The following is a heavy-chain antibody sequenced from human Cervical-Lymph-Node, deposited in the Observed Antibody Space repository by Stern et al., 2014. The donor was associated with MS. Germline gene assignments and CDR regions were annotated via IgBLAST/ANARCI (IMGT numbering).Heavy chain of an antibody. V-gene: IGHV2-70*01. Sequence: SGPALVKPTQTLTLTCTFSGFSLSTSGMCVSWIRQPPGKALEWLALIDWNDDKYYSTSLKTRLTLSKATSKNQVVLTMTNMDPVDTATYYCARTPYYYDSSGYYLFDYWGQGTLVTVSS. CDR3: ARTPYYYDSSGYYLFDY. D-gene: IGHD3-22*01. J-gene: IGHJ4*02. CDR1: GFSLSTSGMC. CDR2: IDWNDDK.